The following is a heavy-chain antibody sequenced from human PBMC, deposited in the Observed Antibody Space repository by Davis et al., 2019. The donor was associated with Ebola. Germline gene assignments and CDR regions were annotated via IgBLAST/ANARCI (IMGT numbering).Heavy chain of an antibody. V-gene: IGHV4-39*02. CDR3: ARDLRYDSSGYDYYFYMDV. CDR1: GGSISSSSYY. J-gene: IGHJ6*03. D-gene: IGHD3-22*01. CDR2: IYDSGST. Sequence: PSETLSLTCTVSGGSISSSSYYWDWIRQPPGKGLEWIGSIYDSGSTYYNPSLQSRVTISVDTSKNHFSLKLSSVTAADTAVYYCARDLRYDSSGYDYYFYMDVWGKGTTVTVSS.